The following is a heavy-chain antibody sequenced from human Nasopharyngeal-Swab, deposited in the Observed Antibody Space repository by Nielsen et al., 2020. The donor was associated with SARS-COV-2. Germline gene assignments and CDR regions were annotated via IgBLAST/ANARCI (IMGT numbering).Heavy chain of an antibody. D-gene: IGHD2-2*01. CDR1: GGSITSSNW. J-gene: IGHJ6*03. CDR3: ARDIKPLGYCSSTSCYDYYYYYMDV. CDR2: IYHSGST. V-gene: IGHV4-4*02. Sequence: SDTLSLTCAVSGGSITSSNWWIWVRQPPGKGLEWIGEIYHSGSTNYNPSLKSRVTISVDKSKNQFSLKLSSVTAADTAVYYCARDIKPLGYCSSTSCYDYYYYYMDVWGKGTTVTVSS.